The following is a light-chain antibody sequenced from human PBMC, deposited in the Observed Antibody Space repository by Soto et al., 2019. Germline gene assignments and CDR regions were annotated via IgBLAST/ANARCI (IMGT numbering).Light chain of an antibody. Sequence: SYELTQPPSVSVAPGQTASITCGGNNIGSKSVHWYQQRPGQAPVLVVYDDRDRPSGIPERFSGSNSGNTATLTISRVEAGDEADYYCQVWDRSSDQGVFGGGTKLTVL. CDR3: QVWDRSSDQGV. CDR1: NIGSKS. CDR2: DDR. V-gene: IGLV3-21*02. J-gene: IGLJ3*02.